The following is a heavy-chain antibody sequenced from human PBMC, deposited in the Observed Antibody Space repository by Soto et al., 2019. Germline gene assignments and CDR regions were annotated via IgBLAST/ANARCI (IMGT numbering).Heavy chain of an antibody. V-gene: IGHV1-18*01. CDR1: GYTFTSYG. Sequence: ASVKVSCKASGYTFTSYGISWVRQAPGQGLEWMGWISAYNGNTNYAQKLQGRVTMTTDTSTSTAYMELRSLRSDDTAVYYCARARLDSSQNAFDIWGQGTMVTVSS. CDR3: ARARLDSSQNAFDI. J-gene: IGHJ3*02. D-gene: IGHD2-15*01. CDR2: ISAYNGNT.